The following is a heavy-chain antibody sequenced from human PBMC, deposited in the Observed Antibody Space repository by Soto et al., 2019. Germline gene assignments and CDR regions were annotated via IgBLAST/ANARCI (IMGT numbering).Heavy chain of an antibody. CDR3: AREYSSAWKTVDY. J-gene: IGHJ4*02. CDR2: ISDIGGTT. Sequence: EVQLLEPGGGLVQPGRSLRLSCAASGFTFNSYAASWVRQAPGKGLEWVSAISDIGGTTYYADSVKGRFTISRDNSKNTLYLQMNSLRAEDTAVYYCAREYSSAWKTVDYWGQGTLVTVSS. D-gene: IGHD6-19*01. V-gene: IGHV3-23*01. CDR1: GFTFNSYA.